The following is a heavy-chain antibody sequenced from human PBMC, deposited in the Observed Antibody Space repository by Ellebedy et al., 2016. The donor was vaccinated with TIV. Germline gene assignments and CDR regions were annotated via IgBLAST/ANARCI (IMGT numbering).Heavy chain of an antibody. CDR3: ARDGIVGGATEYYFDY. CDR2: IGFDESKT. V-gene: IGHV3-33*01. Sequence: GESLKISCVGSGFRFRSHGIHWVRQVPGKGLEWVAVIGFDESKTYYADSVKGRFTISRDNAKNTLYLQLNSLRAEDTAVYYCARDGIVGGATEYYFDYWGQGTLVTVSS. D-gene: IGHD1-26*01. CDR1: GFRFRSHG. J-gene: IGHJ4*02.